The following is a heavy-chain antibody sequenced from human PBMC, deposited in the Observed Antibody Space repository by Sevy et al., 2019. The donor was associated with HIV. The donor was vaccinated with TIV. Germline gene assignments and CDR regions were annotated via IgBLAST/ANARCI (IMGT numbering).Heavy chain of an antibody. J-gene: IGHJ4*02. D-gene: IGHD3-22*01. CDR1: GFTFGDYA. Sequence: GGSLRLSCTGSGFTFGDYAMSWFRQAPGMGLEWVGFIRSKEYGGATEYAASVKGRFTISMDDSKSIADLQMNSLKTEDTAVYYCTRGYYYDSSGYSDYWGQGTLVTVSS. CDR2: IRSKEYGGAT. CDR3: TRGYYYDSSGYSDY. V-gene: IGHV3-49*03.